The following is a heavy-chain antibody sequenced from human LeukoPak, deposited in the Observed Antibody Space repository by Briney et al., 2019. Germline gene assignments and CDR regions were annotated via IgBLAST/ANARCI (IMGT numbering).Heavy chain of an antibody. CDR1: GFTFSSYI. CDR2: ISPSGSHK. Sequence: GGSLRLSCAASGFTFSSYIMNWVRQAPGKGLEWVSSISPSGSHKYYADSVKGRFTISRDNAKNSVSLQMNSLRAEDTAVYYCARVSDSTPDEGSWGLGTLVTVSS. D-gene: IGHD3-22*01. CDR3: ARVSDSTPDEGS. J-gene: IGHJ5*01. V-gene: IGHV3-21*01.